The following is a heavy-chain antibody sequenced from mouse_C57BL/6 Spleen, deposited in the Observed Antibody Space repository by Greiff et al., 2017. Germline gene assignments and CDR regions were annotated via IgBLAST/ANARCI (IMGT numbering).Heavy chain of an antibody. D-gene: IGHD1-1*01. V-gene: IGHV3-8*01. Sequence: EVQLVESGPGLAKPSQTLSLTCSVTDYSITSDYWNWIRKFPGNKLEYMGYISYSGSTYYNPSLKSRISITRDTSKNQYYLQLNSVTTEDTATYYCARSPTTVVARGYFDVWGTGTTVTVSS. CDR1: DYSITSDY. CDR2: ISYSGST. J-gene: IGHJ1*03. CDR3: ARSPTTVVARGYFDV.